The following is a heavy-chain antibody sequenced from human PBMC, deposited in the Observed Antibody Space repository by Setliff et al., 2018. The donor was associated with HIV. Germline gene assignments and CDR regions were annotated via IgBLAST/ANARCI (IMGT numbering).Heavy chain of an antibody. CDR2: INAGNGNT. J-gene: IGHJ4*02. CDR1: GYTFTSYA. CDR3: ARDTVPIVGPEYYFDY. Sequence: ASVKVSCKASGYTFTSYAMHWVRQAPGQRLEWMGWINAGNGNTKYSQKFQGRVTITRDTSASTAYMELSSLRSEDTAVYYCARDTVPIVGPEYYFDYWGQGTLVT. D-gene: IGHD1-26*01. V-gene: IGHV1-3*01.